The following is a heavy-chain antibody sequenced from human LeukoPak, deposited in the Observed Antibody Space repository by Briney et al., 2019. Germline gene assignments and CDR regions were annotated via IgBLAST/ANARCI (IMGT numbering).Heavy chain of an antibody. CDR2: ISGSGVST. J-gene: IGHJ6*03. CDR3: AKGSTFYYDSSVYYFYIDV. V-gene: IGHV3-23*01. CDR1: GFTYSNYA. Sequence: PGGSLRLSCAASGFTYSNYAMSWVRQAPGEGLEWVSFISGSGVSTYYADSVKGQFIISRDNSRNTLYLQMDSLRSEDTAVYYCAKGSTFYYDSSVYYFYIDVWGKGTTVTVSS. D-gene: IGHD3-22*01.